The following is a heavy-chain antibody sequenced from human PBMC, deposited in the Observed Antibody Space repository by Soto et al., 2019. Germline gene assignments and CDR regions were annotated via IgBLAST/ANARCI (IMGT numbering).Heavy chain of an antibody. CDR1: GFSLSTSGVG. D-gene: IGHD3-10*01. V-gene: IGHV2-5*02. J-gene: IGHJ4*02. CDR3: VHIRYGSGLFDY. CDR2: IYWDDDK. Sequence: QITLKESGPTLVKPTQTLTLTCNFSGFSLSTSGVGVGWIRQPPGKALEWLALIYWDDDKRYSPSLKSRLTITKDTSKNQVVLKMTNMDPVDTATYYCVHIRYGSGLFDYWGQGTLVTVSS.